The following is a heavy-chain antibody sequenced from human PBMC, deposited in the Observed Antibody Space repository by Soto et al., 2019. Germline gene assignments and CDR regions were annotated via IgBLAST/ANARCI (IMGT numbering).Heavy chain of an antibody. CDR1: GDSVSSNSAA. Sequence: PSQTLSLTCAISGDSVSSNSAAWNWIRQSPSRGLEWLGRTYYRSKWYNDYAVSLKSRITINPDTSKNQFSLQLNSVTPEDTAVYYCARDEVSGSYDYYYYYGMDVWGQGTTVTVYS. J-gene: IGHJ6*02. CDR3: ARDEVSGSYDYYYYYGMDV. D-gene: IGHD6-13*01. CDR2: TYYRSKWYN. V-gene: IGHV6-1*01.